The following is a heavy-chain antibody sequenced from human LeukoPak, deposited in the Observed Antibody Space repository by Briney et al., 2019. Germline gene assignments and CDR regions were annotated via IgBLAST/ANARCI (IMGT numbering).Heavy chain of an antibody. V-gene: IGHV4-59*12. Sequence: SETLSLTCTVSGGSISSYYWSWIRQPPGKGLEWIGYIYYSGSTNYNPSLKSRVTISVDTSKNQFSLKLSSVTAADTAVYYCARETRYCSSTSCYEYYYYYYYMDVWGKGTTVTVSS. CDR1: GGSISSYY. CDR2: IYYSGST. CDR3: ARETRYCSSTSCYEYYYYYYYMDV. D-gene: IGHD2-2*01. J-gene: IGHJ6*03.